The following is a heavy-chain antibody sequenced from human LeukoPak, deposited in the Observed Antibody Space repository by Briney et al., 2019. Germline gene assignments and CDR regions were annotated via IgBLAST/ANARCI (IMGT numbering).Heavy chain of an antibody. CDR1: GYTFTGYY. Sequence: ASVKVSCKASGYTFTGYYIHWVRQAPGQGLEWMGWINPNSGGTNYAQKFQGRVTMTRDTSIRTAYMELSRLRSDDTAMYYCARDETTVTTFYLYWGQGTLVTVSS. V-gene: IGHV1-2*02. D-gene: IGHD4-17*01. J-gene: IGHJ4*02. CDR2: INPNSGGT. CDR3: ARDETTVTTFYLY.